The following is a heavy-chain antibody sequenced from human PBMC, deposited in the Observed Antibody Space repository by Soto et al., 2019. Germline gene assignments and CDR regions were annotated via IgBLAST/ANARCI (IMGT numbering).Heavy chain of an antibody. CDR1: GGFLSESY. CDR2: INHVGGT. J-gene: IGHJ4*02. D-gene: IGHD3-3*01. CDR3: ARAGAYDFWSGYNPEARHDY. V-gene: IGHV4-34*01. Sequence: SETLSLTCAVYGGFLSESYWTWIRQPPGKGLEWIGEINHVGGTNYNPSLKSRVTMSVDTSRNQFSLRLISVTAADAAVYFCARAGAYDFWSGYNPEARHDYWGPRTRVPVSP.